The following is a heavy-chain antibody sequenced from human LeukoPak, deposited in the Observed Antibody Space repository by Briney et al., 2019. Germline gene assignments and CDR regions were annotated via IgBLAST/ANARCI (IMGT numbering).Heavy chain of an antibody. CDR3: AREGYSGSYYFDY. J-gene: IGHJ4*02. CDR1: GFSFSNYV. D-gene: IGHD1-26*01. Sequence: PGESLRLSCAASGFSFSNYVMYWVRQAPRKGLEWVAVISYDGNNKYYADSVKGRFTISRDNAKNTLYLQMNSLRAEDTAVYYCAREGYSGSYYFDYWGQGTLVTVSS. V-gene: IGHV3-30*03. CDR2: ISYDGNNK.